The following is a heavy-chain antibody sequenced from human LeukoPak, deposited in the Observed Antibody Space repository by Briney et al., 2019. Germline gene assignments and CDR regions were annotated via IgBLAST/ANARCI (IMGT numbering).Heavy chain of an antibody. CDR3: ARGLRGPRYNFWSGYYPNYYYYYYMDV. Sequence: GASVKVSCKASGYTFTSYDINWLRQATGQGLEWMGWMNPNSGNTGYAQKFQGRVTITRNTSISTAYMELSSLRSEDTAVYYCARGLRGPRYNFWSGYYPNYYYYYYMDVWGKGTTVTVSS. J-gene: IGHJ6*03. V-gene: IGHV1-8*03. CDR1: GYTFTSYD. CDR2: MNPNSGNT. D-gene: IGHD3-3*01.